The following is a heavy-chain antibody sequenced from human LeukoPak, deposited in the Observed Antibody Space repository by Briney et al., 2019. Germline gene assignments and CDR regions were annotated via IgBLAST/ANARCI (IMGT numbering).Heavy chain of an antibody. CDR2: INPNSGGT. Sequence: SVKVSCKASGYTFTGYYMHWVRQAPGQGLEWIGWINPNSGGTNYAQKFQGRVTMNRDTSISTAYMELSRLRSDDTAVYYCARSGPSGVAGRAGWFDPWGQGTLVTVSS. V-gene: IGHV1-2*02. J-gene: IGHJ5*02. D-gene: IGHD6-19*01. CDR1: GYTFTGYY. CDR3: ARSGPSGVAGRAGWFDP.